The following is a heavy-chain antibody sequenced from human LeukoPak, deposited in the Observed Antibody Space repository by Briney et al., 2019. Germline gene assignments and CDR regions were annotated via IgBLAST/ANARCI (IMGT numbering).Heavy chain of an antibody. CDR1: GFTFSDYA. J-gene: IGHJ4*02. CDR2: IRSKAYGGTT. Sequence: PGRSLRLSCTTSGFTFSDYAMSWVRQTPGKGLEWVGFIRSKAYGGTTEYAASVTGRFTISRDDSKSIAYLQMNSLKTEDTAFYYCTNGLKMNPFDYWGQGTLVTVSS. CDR3: TNGLKMNPFDY. V-gene: IGHV3-49*04. D-gene: IGHD1-14*01.